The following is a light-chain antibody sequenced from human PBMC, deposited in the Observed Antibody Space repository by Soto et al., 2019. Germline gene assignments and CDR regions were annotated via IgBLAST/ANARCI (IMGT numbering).Light chain of an antibody. Sequence: IVLTQSPGSLSLSPGERATLICRASQDISTYLAWYQQKPGQAPRLFIYDTFNRVSDVPARFSGSGSGTVFTLTITNVAPEDSAVYFCQQRSSWPLTFGGGTKVDIK. CDR1: QDISTY. CDR2: DTF. CDR3: QQRSSWPLT. J-gene: IGKJ4*01. V-gene: IGKV3-11*01.